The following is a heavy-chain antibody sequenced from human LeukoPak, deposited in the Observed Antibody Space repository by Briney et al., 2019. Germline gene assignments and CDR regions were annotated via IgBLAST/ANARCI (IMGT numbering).Heavy chain of an antibody. J-gene: IGHJ5*02. D-gene: IGHD3-10*01. Sequence: SETLSLTCTVSGGSISSSSYYWGWIRQPPGKGLEWIGYVYYSGSTNYNPSLKSRVTISVDTSKNQFSLKLSSVTAADTAVYYCAGAQINWFDPWGQGTLVTVSS. CDR2: VYYSGST. CDR3: AGAQINWFDP. V-gene: IGHV4-61*05. CDR1: GGSISSSSYY.